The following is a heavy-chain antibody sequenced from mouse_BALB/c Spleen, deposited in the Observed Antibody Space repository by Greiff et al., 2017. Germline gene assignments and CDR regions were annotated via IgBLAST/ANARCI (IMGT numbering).Heavy chain of an antibody. CDR2: IDPANGNT. V-gene: IGHV14-3*02. D-gene: IGHD2-1*01. Sequence: EVQLQQSGAELVKPGASVKLSCTASGFNIKDTYMHWVKQRPEQGLEWIGRIDPANGNTKYDPKFQGKATITADTSSNTAYLQLSSLTSEDTAVYYCALIYYGNYPFAYWGQGTLVTVSA. CDR3: ALIYYGNYPFAY. CDR1: GFNIKDTY. J-gene: IGHJ3*01.